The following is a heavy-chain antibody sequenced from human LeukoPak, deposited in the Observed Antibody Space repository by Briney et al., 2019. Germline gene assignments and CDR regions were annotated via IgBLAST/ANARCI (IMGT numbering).Heavy chain of an antibody. V-gene: IGHV3-23*01. Sequence: GGSLRLSCAASGFTFSSYAMSWVGQAPGKGLEWVSAISGSGGSTYYADSVKGRFTISRDNSKTTLYLQMNSLRAEDTAVYYCAKATGTFYYFDYWGQGTLVTVSS. D-gene: IGHD1-1*01. CDR3: AKATGTFYYFDY. CDR2: ISGSGGST. CDR1: GFTFSSYA. J-gene: IGHJ4*02.